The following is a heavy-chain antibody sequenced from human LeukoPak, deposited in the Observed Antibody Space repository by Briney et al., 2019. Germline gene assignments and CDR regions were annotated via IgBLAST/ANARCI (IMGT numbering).Heavy chain of an antibody. J-gene: IGHJ6*03. CDR2: IKQDGSEK. V-gene: IGHV3-7*03. CDR1: GFTFSSYW. Sequence: GGSLRLSCAASGFTFSSYWMSWVRQAPGKGLEWVANIKQDGSEKYYVDSVKGRFTISRDNSKNTLYLQMNSLRAEDTAVYYCAKDQRSSGWSDYYYYMDVWGKGTTVTVSS. CDR3: AKDQRSSGWSDYYYYMDV. D-gene: IGHD6-19*01.